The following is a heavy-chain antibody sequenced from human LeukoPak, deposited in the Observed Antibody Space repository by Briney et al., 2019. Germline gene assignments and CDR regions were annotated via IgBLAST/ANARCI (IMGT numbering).Heavy chain of an antibody. D-gene: IGHD4-17*01. J-gene: IGHJ4*02. CDR3: AKGDYGEDY. CDR2: INHSGST. V-gene: IGHV4-34*01. Sequence: SETLSLTCAVYGGSFSGYYWSWIRQPPGKGLEWIGEINHSGSTNYNPSLKSRVTISVDTSKNQFSLKLSSVTAADTAVYYCAKGDYGEDYWGQGTLVTVSS. CDR1: GGSFSGYY.